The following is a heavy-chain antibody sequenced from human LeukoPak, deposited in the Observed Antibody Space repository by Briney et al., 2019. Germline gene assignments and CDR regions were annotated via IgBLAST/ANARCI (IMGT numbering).Heavy chain of an antibody. Sequence: ASVKVSCKASGYTFTGYYMHWVRQAPGQGLEWMGWINANSGGTNYAQKFQGRVTMTRDTSISTAYMELSRLRSDDTAVYYYARDSSGNTYYYYYYMDVWGKGTTVTVSS. CDR3: ARDSSGNTYYYYYYMDV. J-gene: IGHJ6*03. CDR2: INANSGGT. D-gene: IGHD6-6*01. V-gene: IGHV1-2*02. CDR1: GYTFTGYY.